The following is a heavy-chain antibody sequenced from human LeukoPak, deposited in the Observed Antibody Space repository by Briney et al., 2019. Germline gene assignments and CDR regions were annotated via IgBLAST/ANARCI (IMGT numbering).Heavy chain of an antibody. J-gene: IGHJ4*02. V-gene: IGHV4-59*01. CDR2: IYYSGST. CDR1: GGSISSYY. CDR3: AKTGGVGAAGVLDY. D-gene: IGHD1-26*01. Sequence: SETLSLTCTVSGGSISSYYWNWIRQPPGKGLEWIGFIYYSGSTNYNPSLKSRVTISVDTSKNQFSLKLSSVTAADTAVYYCAKTGGVGAAGVLDYWGQGTLVTVSS.